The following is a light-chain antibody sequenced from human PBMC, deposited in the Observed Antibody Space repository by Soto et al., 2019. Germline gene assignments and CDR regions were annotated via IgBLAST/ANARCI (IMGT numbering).Light chain of an antibody. CDR2: DVS. Sequence: QSALTQPASVSGSPGQSITISCTGTSSDVGAYNYVSWYQQHPGKAPKLMNYDVSNRPSGVSNRFSGSKSGNTASLTISGLQAEDEADYYCTSFTSASTQVFGGGTKLTVL. J-gene: IGLJ2*01. CDR3: TSFTSASTQV. CDR1: SSDVGAYNY. V-gene: IGLV2-14*01.